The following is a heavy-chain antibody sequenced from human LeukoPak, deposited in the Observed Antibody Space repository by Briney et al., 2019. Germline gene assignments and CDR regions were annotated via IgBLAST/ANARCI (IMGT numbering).Heavy chain of an antibody. Sequence: GGSLRLSCAASGFTFGSYAMHWVRQPPGKGLEWVAVIAHDETNRFYADSVKGRFTISRDNSMNTLYLRMDSLRPGDTAVYFCARDLTPGAPDYFDYWGQGTLVTVSS. CDR1: GFTFGSYA. V-gene: IGHV3-30*04. CDR3: ARDLTPGAPDYFDY. J-gene: IGHJ4*02. CDR2: IAHDETNR. D-gene: IGHD2-2*01.